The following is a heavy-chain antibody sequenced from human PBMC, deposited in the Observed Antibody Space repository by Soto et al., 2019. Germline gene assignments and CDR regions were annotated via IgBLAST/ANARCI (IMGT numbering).Heavy chain of an antibody. J-gene: IGHJ6*02. D-gene: IGHD3-10*02. Sequence: GGSLRLSCAASGFSFSISPMHWVRQAPGKGPEWVALISYDGTNKYYADSVKGRFTISRDNSKNTLYLQMNSLRAEDTAVYYCARDPQDGMIGSMDVWGQGTTVTVSS. V-gene: IGHV3-30-3*01. CDR1: GFSFSISP. CDR2: ISYDGTNK. CDR3: ARDPQDGMIGSMDV.